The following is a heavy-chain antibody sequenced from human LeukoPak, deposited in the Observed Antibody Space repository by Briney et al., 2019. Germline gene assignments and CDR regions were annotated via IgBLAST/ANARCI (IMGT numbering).Heavy chain of an antibody. CDR2: TRNKATSTTP. J-gene: IGHJ4*02. CDR3: ARENRKGYYDYVRGSFFDY. V-gene: IGHV3-72*01. D-gene: IGHD3-16*01. Sequence: QAGGCLRLSCAASGSTFSDPYIDSASQAPGGGREWVGRTRNKATSTTPAYAAAVKGRSTISRDNSKNSLYLQMHRTKTEDTAVYYCARENRKGYYDYVRGSFFDYWGQGTLVTVSS. CDR1: GSTFSDPY.